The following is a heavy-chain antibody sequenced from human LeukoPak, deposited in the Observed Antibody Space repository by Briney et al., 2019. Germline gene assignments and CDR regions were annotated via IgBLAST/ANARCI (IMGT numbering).Heavy chain of an antibody. CDR2: IARNGGSK. D-gene: IGHD2-2*02. Sequence: GGSLRLSCAASGFSFSTYTMRWVRQAPGKGLEYVSGIARNGGSKYNANSVKDRFTISRDNSKNMVYLQMGSLTAEDMAVYYCVRAYCTTNNCYNWGLGYWGQGTLVTVSS. CDR1: GFSFSTYT. V-gene: IGHV3-64*01. J-gene: IGHJ4*02. CDR3: VRAYCTTNNCYNWGLGY.